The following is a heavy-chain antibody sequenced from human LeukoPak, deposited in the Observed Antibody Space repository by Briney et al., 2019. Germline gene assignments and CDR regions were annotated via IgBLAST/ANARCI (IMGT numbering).Heavy chain of an antibody. J-gene: IGHJ6*02. Sequence: SGTLSLTCAVSGGSISSSNWWSWVRQPPGKGLEWIGEIYHSGSTNYNPSLKSRVTISVDKAKNQFSLKLSSVTAADTAVYYCARDCGGSCYHYYGMDVWGQGTTVTVSS. CDR2: IYHSGST. CDR3: ARDCGGSCYHYYGMDV. V-gene: IGHV4-4*02. CDR1: GGSISSSNW. D-gene: IGHD2-15*01.